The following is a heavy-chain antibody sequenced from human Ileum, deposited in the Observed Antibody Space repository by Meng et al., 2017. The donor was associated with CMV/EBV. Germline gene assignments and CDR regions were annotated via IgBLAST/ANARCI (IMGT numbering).Heavy chain of an antibody. CDR2: IHHSGST. CDR1: GGSVTTNTYY. D-gene: IGHD2-2*01. J-gene: IGHJ3*02. Sequence: SETLSLTCTVSGGSVTTNTYYWNWIRQPPGKGLEWIGYIHHSGSTTQNPSLDSRVTMSVDASKNQISLRLRSVTAADTAIYYCARWGVVDAFDIWGQGKRVT. CDR3: ARWGVVDAFDI. V-gene: IGHV4-61*01.